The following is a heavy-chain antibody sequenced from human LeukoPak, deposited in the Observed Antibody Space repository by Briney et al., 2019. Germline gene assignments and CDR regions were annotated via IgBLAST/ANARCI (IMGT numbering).Heavy chain of an antibody. CDR3: ARSSMGYCVNGVCRDFDY. V-gene: IGHV3-21*01. CDR2: ITYSSRNI. J-gene: IGHJ4*02. Sequence: GGSLRLSCAASGFTFSGHSMNWVRQAPGKGLEWVSSITYSSRNIYYTDSVKGRSTISRDNAKNSLYLQMNSLRAEDTAVYYCARSSMGYCVNGVCRDFDYWGQGTLVTVSS. D-gene: IGHD2-8*01. CDR1: GFTFSGHS.